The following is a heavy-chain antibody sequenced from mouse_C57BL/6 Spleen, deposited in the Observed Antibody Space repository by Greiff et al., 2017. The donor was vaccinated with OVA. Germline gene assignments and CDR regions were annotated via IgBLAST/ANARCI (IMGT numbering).Heavy chain of an antibody. J-gene: IGHJ4*01. D-gene: IGHD2-4*01. Sequence: VQLQQPGAELVKPGASVKLSCKASGYTFTSYWMHWVKQRPGRGLEWIGRIDPNSGGTKYNEKFKSKATLTVDKPSSTAYMQLSSLTSEDSAVYYCARSRLLYDYGGYAMGYWGQGTSVTVSS. CDR3: ARSRLLYDYGGYAMGY. V-gene: IGHV1-72*01. CDR2: IDPNSGGT. CDR1: GYTFTSYW.